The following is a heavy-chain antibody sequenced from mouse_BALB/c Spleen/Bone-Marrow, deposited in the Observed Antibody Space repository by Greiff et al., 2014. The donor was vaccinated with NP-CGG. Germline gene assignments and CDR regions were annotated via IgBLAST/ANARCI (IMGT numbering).Heavy chain of an antibody. Sequence: EVQLQESGGGLVQPGGSLKLSCAASRFDFSRYWMTWVRQAPGKGLEWIGEINPASSTINYTPSLKDKFIISRDNAKNTPYLQMSKVRSEDTALYYCAGNGYYGWIAYWGQGTLVTVSA. CDR3: AGNGYYGWIAY. CDR2: INPASSTI. CDR1: RFDFSRYW. V-gene: IGHV4-1*02. D-gene: IGHD2-3*01. J-gene: IGHJ3*01.